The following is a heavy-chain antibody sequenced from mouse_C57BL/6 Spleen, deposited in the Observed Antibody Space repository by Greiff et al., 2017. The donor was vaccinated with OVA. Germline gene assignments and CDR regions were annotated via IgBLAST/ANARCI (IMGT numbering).Heavy chain of an antibody. CDR3: ARKGKGDYAMDY. Sequence: VQLQQPGAELVKPGASVKLSCKASGYTFTSYWMQWVKQRPGQGLEWIGEIDPSDSYTNYNQKFKGKATLTVDTSSSTAYMQLSSLTSEDSAVYYCARKGKGDYAMDYWGQGTSVTVSS. D-gene: IGHD3-3*01. J-gene: IGHJ4*01. CDR2: IDPSDSYT. CDR1: GYTFTSYW. V-gene: IGHV1-50*01.